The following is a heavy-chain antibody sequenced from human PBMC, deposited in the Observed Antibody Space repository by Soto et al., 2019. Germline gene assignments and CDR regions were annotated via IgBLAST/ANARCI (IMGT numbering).Heavy chain of an antibody. D-gene: IGHD3-10*01. Sequence: GASVKVSCKASGYTFTNYEMHWVRQAPGQRLEWMGWINPGNGNTKCSQNFQDRVTITRDTSASTAYMELSSLKSEDTAVYYCARDLAGSGPNFDYWGQGTLVTVSS. J-gene: IGHJ4*01. CDR3: ARDLAGSGPNFDY. CDR2: INPGNGNT. V-gene: IGHV1-3*01. CDR1: GYTFTNYE.